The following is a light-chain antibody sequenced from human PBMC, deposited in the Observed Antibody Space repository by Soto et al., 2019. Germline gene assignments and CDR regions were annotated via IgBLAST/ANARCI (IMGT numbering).Light chain of an antibody. Sequence: EIVLTHSPGTLSLSPGERATLSCRASLTISDNFLAWYQQKAGQAPRLVIYDASSRATGIPDRFSASGSGTDFTLTISRLEPEDFGTYYCQQTYSTFVSFGGGTKVDIK. J-gene: IGKJ4*01. CDR2: DAS. CDR3: QQTYSTFVS. V-gene: IGKV3-20*01. CDR1: LTISDNF.